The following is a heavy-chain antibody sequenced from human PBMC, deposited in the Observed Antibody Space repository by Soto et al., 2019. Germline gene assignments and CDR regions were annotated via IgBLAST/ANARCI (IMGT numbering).Heavy chain of an antibody. Sequence: QVQLVQSGAEVKKPGASVKVSCKASGYSFTGFYIHWVRQAPGQGLEWMGSIHPNTGGTNYAQNFQGRVTMTTATSISTAYMELSSLRSDDTAVYYCARCASGSYFWGPGTLVTVSS. V-gene: IGHV1-2*02. J-gene: IGHJ4*02. CDR2: IHPNTGGT. CDR3: ARCASGSYF. D-gene: IGHD1-26*01. CDR1: GYSFTGFY.